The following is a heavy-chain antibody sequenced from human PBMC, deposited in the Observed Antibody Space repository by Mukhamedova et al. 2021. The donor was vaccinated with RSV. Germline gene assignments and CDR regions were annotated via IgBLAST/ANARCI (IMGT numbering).Heavy chain of an antibody. V-gene: IGHV3-30-3*01. D-gene: IGHD2-2*02. CDR3: ARELVRDCNRATCYTSWFDP. CDR2: GTNK. Sequence: GTNKDYADSVKGRFTISRDNSKNTLYLQMNNLRAEDTAVYYCARELVRDCNRATCYTSWFDPWGQGTLVTVSS. J-gene: IGHJ5*02.